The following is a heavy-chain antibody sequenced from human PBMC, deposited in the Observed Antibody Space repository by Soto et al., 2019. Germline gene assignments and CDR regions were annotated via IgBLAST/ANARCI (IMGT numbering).Heavy chain of an antibody. CDR2: TYYRSKWYN. CDR1: GDSVSSNSAA. J-gene: IGHJ3*02. CDR3: ARDRTTYYYDSSGRHDAFDI. D-gene: IGHD3-22*01. Sequence: QTLSLTCAISGDSVSSNSAAWNWIRQSPSRGLEWLGRTYYRSKWYNDYAVSVKSRITINPDTSKNQFSLQLNSVTPEDTAVYYCARDRTTYYYDSSGRHDAFDIWGQGTMVTVS. V-gene: IGHV6-1*01.